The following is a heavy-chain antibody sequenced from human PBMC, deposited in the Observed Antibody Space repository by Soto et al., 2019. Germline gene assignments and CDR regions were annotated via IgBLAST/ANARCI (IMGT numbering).Heavy chain of an antibody. CDR3: AREVGESSSWYVLNWFDP. Sequence: ASVKVSCKASGDSFTSYYMQWVRQAPGQRLEWMGIINPSGGSTSYAQKFQGRVTLTTDTSTSTVYMELRSLRAEDTAVYYCAREVGESSSWYVLNWFDPWGQGTLVTVSS. D-gene: IGHD6-13*01. V-gene: IGHV1-46*01. J-gene: IGHJ5*02. CDR2: INPSGGST. CDR1: GDSFTSYY.